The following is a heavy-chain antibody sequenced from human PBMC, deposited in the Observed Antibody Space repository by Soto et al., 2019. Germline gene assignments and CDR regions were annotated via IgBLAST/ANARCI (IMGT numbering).Heavy chain of an antibody. CDR1: GFTFSSYG. Sequence: GGSLRLSCAASGFTFSSYGMHWVRQAPGKGLEWVAVISYDGSNKYYADPVKGRFTISRDNSKNTLYLQMNSLRAEDTAVYYCAKWRSGYDYWGQGTLVTVSS. V-gene: IGHV3-30*18. CDR3: AKWRSGYDY. J-gene: IGHJ4*02. CDR2: ISYDGSNK. D-gene: IGHD3-22*01.